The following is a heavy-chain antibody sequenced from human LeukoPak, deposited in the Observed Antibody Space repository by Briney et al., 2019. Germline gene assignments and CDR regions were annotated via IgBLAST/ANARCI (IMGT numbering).Heavy chain of an antibody. Sequence: GGSLRLSCAASGFTFSSYAMHWVRQAPGKGLEWVAVISYDGSNKYYADSVKGRFTISRDNSKNTLYLQMNSLRAEDTAVYYCAGVSPLITMIVVVITEYYFDYWGQGTLVTVSS. J-gene: IGHJ4*02. V-gene: IGHV3-30-3*01. CDR3: AGVSPLITMIVVVITEYYFDY. CDR2: ISYDGSNK. D-gene: IGHD3-22*01. CDR1: GFTFSSYA.